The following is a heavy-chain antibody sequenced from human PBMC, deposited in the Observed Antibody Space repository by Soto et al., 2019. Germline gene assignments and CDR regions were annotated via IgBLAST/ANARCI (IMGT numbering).Heavy chain of an antibody. CDR2: ISAYNGNT. D-gene: IGHD6-19*01. V-gene: IGHV1-18*01. CDR1: GYTFTSYG. Sequence: ASVKVSCKASGYTFTSYGISWVRQAPGQGLEWMGWISAYNGNTNYAQKLQGRVTMTTDTSTSTAYMELRSLRSDDTAVYYCAREAASSGWYYFDYWGQGTLVTVSS. J-gene: IGHJ4*02. CDR3: AREAASSGWYYFDY.